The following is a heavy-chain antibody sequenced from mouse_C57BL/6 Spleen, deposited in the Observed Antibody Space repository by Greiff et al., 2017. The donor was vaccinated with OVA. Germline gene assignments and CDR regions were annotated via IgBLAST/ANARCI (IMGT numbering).Heavy chain of an antibody. V-gene: IGHV1-64*01. CDR1: GYTFTSYW. CDR3: ARKGDDDDGMDY. Sequence: QVQLQQPGAELVKPGASVKLSCKASGYTFTSYWMHWVKQRPGQGLEWIGMIHPNSGGTNYNEKFKSKATLTVDKSSSTAYMQLSSLTSEDSAVYYSARKGDDDDGMDYWGQGTSVTVSS. J-gene: IGHJ4*01. D-gene: IGHD2-4*01. CDR2: IHPNSGGT.